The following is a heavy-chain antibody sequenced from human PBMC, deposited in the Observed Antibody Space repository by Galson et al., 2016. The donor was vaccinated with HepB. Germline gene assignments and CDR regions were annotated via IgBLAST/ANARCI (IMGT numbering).Heavy chain of an antibody. CDR1: GGSFSGYY. Sequence: ETLSLTCGVYGGSFSGYYWSWIRQPPGKRLEWIGEINPRGSTNYNPSLRSRVTISVDTAKKQFSLKLTSVTAADTAVYYCARLRYYERSGRAPWGQGTLVTVSS. J-gene: IGHJ5*02. D-gene: IGHD3-22*01. CDR2: INPRGST. V-gene: IGHV4-34*01. CDR3: ARLRYYERSGRAP.